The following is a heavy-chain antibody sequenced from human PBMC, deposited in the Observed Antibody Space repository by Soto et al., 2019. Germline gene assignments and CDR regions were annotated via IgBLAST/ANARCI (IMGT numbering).Heavy chain of an antibody. V-gene: IGHV1-46*01. CDR1: GYTFTNYY. CDR3: ARDNLEDVDLRGYYFDS. J-gene: IGHJ4*02. D-gene: IGHD2-15*01. CDR2: IYPSGGST. Sequence: ASVKVSCKASGYTFTNYYMHWVRQAPGQGLEWMGIIYPSGGSTRNAQKFPGRLTITADESTRTTYMELSSLRSEDTALYYCARDNLEDVDLRGYYFDSWGQGTQVTVSS.